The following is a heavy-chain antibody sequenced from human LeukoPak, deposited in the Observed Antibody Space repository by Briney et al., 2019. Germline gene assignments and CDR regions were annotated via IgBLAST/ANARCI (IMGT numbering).Heavy chain of an antibody. J-gene: IGHJ4*02. CDR1: GGSISSSSYY. CDR3: ARDRSYGDYVY. CDR2: IYYSGST. Sequence: SETLSLTCTVSGGSISSSSYYWGWIRQPPGKGLEWIGSIYYSGSTYYNPSLKSRVTISVDTSKNQFSLKLSSVTAADTAVYYCARDRSYGDYVYWGQGTLVTVSS. V-gene: IGHV4-39*07. D-gene: IGHD4-17*01.